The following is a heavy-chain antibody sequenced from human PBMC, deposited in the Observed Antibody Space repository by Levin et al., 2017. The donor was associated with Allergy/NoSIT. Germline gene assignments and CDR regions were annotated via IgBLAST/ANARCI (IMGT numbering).Heavy chain of an antibody. V-gene: IGHV3-30*18. CDR2: ISYDGSNK. J-gene: IGHJ3*02. CDR1: GFTFSSYG. CDR3: AKLNPSVAYYYDSSGYQDAFDI. D-gene: IGHD3-22*01. Sequence: GESLKISCAASGFTFSSYGMHWVRQAPGKGLEWVAVISYDGSNKYYADSVKGRFTISRDNSKNTLYLQMNSLRAEDTAVYYCAKLNPSVAYYYDSSGYQDAFDIWGQGTMVTVSS.